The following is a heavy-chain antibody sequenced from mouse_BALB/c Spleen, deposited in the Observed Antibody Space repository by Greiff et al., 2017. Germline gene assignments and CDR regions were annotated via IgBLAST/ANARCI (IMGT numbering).Heavy chain of an antibody. D-gene: IGHD1-2*01. V-gene: IGHV5-6*01. CDR1: GFTFSSYG. CDR3: ASITTATGYFDY. J-gene: IGHJ2*01. Sequence: EVQVVESGGDLVKPGGSLKLSCAASGFTFSSYGMSWVRQTPDKRLEWVATISSGGSYTYYPDSVKGRFTISRDNAKNTLYLQMSSLKSEDTAMYYCASITTATGYFDYWGQGTTLTVSS. CDR2: ISSGGSYT.